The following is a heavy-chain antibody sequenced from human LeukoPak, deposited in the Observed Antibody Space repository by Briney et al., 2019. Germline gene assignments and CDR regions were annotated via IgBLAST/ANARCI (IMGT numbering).Heavy chain of an antibody. CDR3: ARDLAAVGKVMAGYGMDV. CDR1: GGSISSSNW. D-gene: IGHD6-19*01. V-gene: IGHV4-4*02. J-gene: IGHJ6*02. CDR2: IYHSGST. Sequence: PSETLSLTCAVSGGSISSSNWWSWVRQPPGKGLEWIGEIYHSGSTNYNPSLKSRVTISVDKSKNQFSLKLSSVTAADTAVYYCARDLAAVGKVMAGYGMDVWGQGTTVTVSS.